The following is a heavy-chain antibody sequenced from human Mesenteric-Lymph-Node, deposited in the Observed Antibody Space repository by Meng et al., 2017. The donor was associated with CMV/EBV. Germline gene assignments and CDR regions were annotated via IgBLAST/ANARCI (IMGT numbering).Heavy chain of an antibody. D-gene: IGHD3-3*01. J-gene: IGHJ4*02. CDR3: ARVGGHYDFWSGYSGRTYYFDY. CDR2: IYYSGST. CDR1: GGSFSGYY. Sequence: SETLSLTCAVYGGSFSGYYWSWIRQPPGKGLEWIGYIYYSGSTNYNPSLKSRVTISVDTSKNQFSLKLSSVTAADTAVYYCARVGGHYDFWSGYSGRTYYFDYWGQGTLVTVSS. V-gene: IGHV4-59*01.